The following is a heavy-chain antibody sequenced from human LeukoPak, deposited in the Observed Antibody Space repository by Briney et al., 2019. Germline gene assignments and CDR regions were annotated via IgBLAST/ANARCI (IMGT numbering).Heavy chain of an antibody. V-gene: IGHV1-18*01. J-gene: IGHJ4*02. CDR3: ARDSLQKLGYCSSTGCRYFDY. CDR1: GYTFTSYG. D-gene: IGHD2-2*01. Sequence: ASVKVSCKASGYTFTSYGISWVRQAPGQGLEWMGWISAYNGNTNYAQKLQGRVTMTTDTSTSTAYMELRSLRSDDTAVYYCARDSLQKLGYCSSTGCRYFDYWGQGTLVTVSS. CDR2: ISAYNGNT.